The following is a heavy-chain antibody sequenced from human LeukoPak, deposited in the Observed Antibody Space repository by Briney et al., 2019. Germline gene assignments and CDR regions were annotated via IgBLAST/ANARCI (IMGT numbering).Heavy chain of an antibody. J-gene: IGHJ4*02. CDR1: GFPFSGYG. CDR2: ISDDARNE. Sequence: GGSLRLSCAASGFPFSGYGMNWVRQAPGKGLEWVTVISDDARNEDYADSVKGRFTISRDNAKNSLYLQMNGLRAEDTAVFYCARLLETYDYVWGSYGFDSWGQGTLVTVSS. CDR3: ARLLETYDYVWGSYGFDS. D-gene: IGHD3-16*01. V-gene: IGHV3-30*03.